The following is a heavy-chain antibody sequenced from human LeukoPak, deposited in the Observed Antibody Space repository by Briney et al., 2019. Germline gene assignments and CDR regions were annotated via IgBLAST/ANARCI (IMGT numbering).Heavy chain of an antibody. V-gene: IGHV4-30-2*01. CDR3: ARATGGSSWYLRMDWFDP. D-gene: IGHD6-13*01. J-gene: IGHJ5*02. CDR2: IYHSGTT. Sequence: SETLSLTCAVSGDSISSGGYSWSWIRQPPGKGLEWIGYIYHSGTTYYNPSLKSRVTISVDTSKNQFSLKLSSVTAADTAVYYCARATGGSSWYLRMDWFDPWGQGTLVTVSS. CDR1: GDSISSGGYS.